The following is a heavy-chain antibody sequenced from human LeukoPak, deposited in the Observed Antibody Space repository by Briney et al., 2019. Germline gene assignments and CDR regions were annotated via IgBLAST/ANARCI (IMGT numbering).Heavy chain of an antibody. CDR1: GVTFRSYA. J-gene: IGHJ4*02. Sequence: GGSLRLSCAASGVTFRSYAMSWVRQAPGEGREWGSPICGSVGGTYYADSVKGAVSPSTDKSPGTLCLQMSSLRAAGTAVYYAAQCHRSTPYYFDYWGQGTLATVSS. CDR3: AQCHRSTPYYFDY. D-gene: IGHD1-26*01. CDR2: ICGSVGGT. V-gene: IGHV3-23*01.